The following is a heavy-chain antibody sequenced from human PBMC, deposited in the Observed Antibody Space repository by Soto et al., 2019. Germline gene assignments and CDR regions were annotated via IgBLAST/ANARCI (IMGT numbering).Heavy chain of an antibody. V-gene: IGHV3-64*01. CDR1: GFTFSSYA. D-gene: IGHD5-12*01. CDR3: ARDREYSGYDLGGDDAFDI. CDR2: ISSNGGST. J-gene: IGHJ3*02. Sequence: PGGSLRLSCAASGFTFSSYAMHWVRQAPGKGLEYVSAISSNGGSTYYANSVKGRFTISRDNSKNTLYLQMGSLRAEDMAVYYCARDREYSGYDLGGDDAFDIWGQGTMVTVSS.